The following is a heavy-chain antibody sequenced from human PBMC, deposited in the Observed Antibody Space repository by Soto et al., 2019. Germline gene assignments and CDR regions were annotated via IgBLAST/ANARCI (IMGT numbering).Heavy chain of an antibody. CDR1: GGTFSSYA. V-gene: IGHV1-69*12. Sequence: QVQLVQSGAEVKKPGSSVKVSCKASGGTFSSYAISWVRQAPGQGLEWMGGIIPIFGTAHHAQKFQGRVTITAADSTRTAYMDLRSLSSEHTAVYYCPRRPEDSSGSYSYMFDPWGQGPLVTVSS. D-gene: IGHD3-22*01. CDR2: IIPIFGTA. CDR3: PRRPEDSSGSYSYMFDP. J-gene: IGHJ5*02.